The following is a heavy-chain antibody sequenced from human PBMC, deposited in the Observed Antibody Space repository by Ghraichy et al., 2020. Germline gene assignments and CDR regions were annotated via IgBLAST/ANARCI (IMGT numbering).Heavy chain of an antibody. J-gene: IGHJ3*02. V-gene: IGHV3-74*01. D-gene: IGHD3-22*01. CDR3: ARDFGYLDAFDI. Sequence: GESLNISCAASGFTFSSYWMHWVRQAPGKGLVWVSRINSDGSSTRYADSVKGRFTISRDNAKNTLYLQMNSLRAEDTAVYYCARDFGYLDAFDIWGQGTMVTVSS. CDR2: INSDGSST. CDR1: GFTFSSYW.